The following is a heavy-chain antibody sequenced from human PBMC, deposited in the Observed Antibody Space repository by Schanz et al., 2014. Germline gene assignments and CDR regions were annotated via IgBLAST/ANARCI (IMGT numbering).Heavy chain of an antibody. CDR3: ARGDPVAGLDY. Sequence: EVQLVESGGGLVQPGGSLRLSCSASGFTFSTYAMTWVRQAPGQGLEWVSTISGSGGDTYPADSVKGRFTISRDNSKNTLYLQVNSLRGEDTGMYYCARGDPVAGLDYWGRGTLVTVSS. J-gene: IGHJ4*02. CDR2: ISGSGGDT. V-gene: IGHV3-23*04. CDR1: GFTFSTYA.